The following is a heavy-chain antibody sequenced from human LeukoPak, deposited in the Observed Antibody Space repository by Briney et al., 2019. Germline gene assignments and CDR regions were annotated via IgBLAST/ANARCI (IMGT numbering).Heavy chain of an antibody. CDR1: GFTFSSYS. D-gene: IGHD3-10*01. V-gene: IGHV3-74*03. Sequence: GGSLRLSCAASGFTFSSYSMNWVRQAPGKGLVWVSRINSDGSSTTYADSVKGRFTISRDNAKNTLYLQMNSLRAEDTAVYYCARDRGGNAFDIWGQGTMVTVTS. J-gene: IGHJ3*02. CDR3: ARDRGGNAFDI. CDR2: INSDGSST.